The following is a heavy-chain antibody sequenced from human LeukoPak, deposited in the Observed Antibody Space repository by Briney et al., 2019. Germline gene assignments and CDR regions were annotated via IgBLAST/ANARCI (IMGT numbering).Heavy chain of an antibody. J-gene: IGHJ4*02. CDR3: ARVLGMLYYFDY. V-gene: IGHV1-69*13. Sequence: GASVKVSCKASGYTFTGYYMHWVRQAPGQGLEWMGGIIPIFGTANYAQKFQGRVTITADESTSTAYMELSSLRSEDTAVYYCARVLGMLYYFDYWGQGTLVTVSS. CDR1: GYTFTGYY. CDR2: IIPIFGTA. D-gene: IGHD2-8*01.